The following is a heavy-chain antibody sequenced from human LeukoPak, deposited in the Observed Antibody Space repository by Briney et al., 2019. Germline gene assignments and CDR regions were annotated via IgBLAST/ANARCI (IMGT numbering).Heavy chain of an antibody. D-gene: IGHD6-13*01. Sequence: SETLSLTCTVSGGSISSGDYYWSWIRQPPGKGMEWIGYIYYSGSTYYNPSLKSRVTISVDTSKNQFSLKLSSVTAADTAVYYCAREVAAAYYFDYWGQGTLVTVSS. CDR1: GGSISSGDYY. CDR2: IYYSGST. CDR3: AREVAAAYYFDY. J-gene: IGHJ4*02. V-gene: IGHV4-30-4*08.